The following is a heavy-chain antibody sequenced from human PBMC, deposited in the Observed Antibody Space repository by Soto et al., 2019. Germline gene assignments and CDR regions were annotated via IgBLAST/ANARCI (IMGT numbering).Heavy chain of an antibody. CDR3: ARDYSGYDPALNRFDP. CDR1: GDIFDNYA. V-gene: IGHV1-69*06. Sequence: GASVNVSCKASGDIFDNYAISWVRQAPGQGLEWLGGISPVIGTTHYAQRFRGRLTITADRSTMTTYMELSGLKSEDTAIYFCARDYSGYDPALNRFDPWGQGTLVTVSS. CDR2: ISPVIGTT. D-gene: IGHD5-12*01. J-gene: IGHJ5*02.